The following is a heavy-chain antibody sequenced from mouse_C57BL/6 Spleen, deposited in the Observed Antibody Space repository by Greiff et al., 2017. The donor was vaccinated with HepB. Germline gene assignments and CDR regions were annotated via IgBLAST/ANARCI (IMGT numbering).Heavy chain of an antibody. CDR1: GFTFSDYG. J-gene: IGHJ2*01. Sequence: EVQGVESGGGLVKPGGSLKLSCAASGFTFSDYGMHWVRQAPEKGLEWVAYISSGSSTIYYADTVKGRFTISRDNAKNTLFLQMTSLRSEDTAMYYCARIYYYGSSYYFDYWGQGTTLTVSS. V-gene: IGHV5-17*01. CDR2: ISSGSSTI. CDR3: ARIYYYGSSYYFDY. D-gene: IGHD1-1*01.